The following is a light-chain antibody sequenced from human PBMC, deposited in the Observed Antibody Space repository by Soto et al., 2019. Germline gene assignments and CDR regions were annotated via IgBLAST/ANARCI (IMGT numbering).Light chain of an antibody. V-gene: IGLV2-8*01. CDR3: SSYACSNNSPYV. CDR2: EVS. Sequence: QSALTQPPSASGSPGQSVTISCTGTSSDVGGYNYVSWYQQHPGKAPKLMIYEVSKRPSGVPDRFSCSKSGNTASLTVSGLGAEDEAEYYCSSYACSNNSPYVFGAGTKLTVL. CDR1: SSDVGGYNY. J-gene: IGLJ1*01.